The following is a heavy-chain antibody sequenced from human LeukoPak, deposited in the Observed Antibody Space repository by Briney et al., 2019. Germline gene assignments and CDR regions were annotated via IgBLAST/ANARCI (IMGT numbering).Heavy chain of an antibody. D-gene: IGHD3-16*02. CDR1: GYTFTGYY. Sequence: GASVKVSCKASGYTFTGYYIHWVRQAPGQGLEWVGWINPNSGGAKYAQKFQDRVTMTRDTSISTAYMGLSRLRSDDTAVYYCAKEGDYVWGSHPEGNFDCWGQGTLVTVSS. J-gene: IGHJ4*02. CDR3: AKEGDYVWGSHPEGNFDC. CDR2: INPNSGGA. V-gene: IGHV1-2*02.